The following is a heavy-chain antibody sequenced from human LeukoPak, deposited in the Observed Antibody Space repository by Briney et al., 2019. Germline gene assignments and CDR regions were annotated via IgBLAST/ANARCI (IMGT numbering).Heavy chain of an antibody. V-gene: IGHV3-9*03. CDR3: AKAVYSNYGDFFDY. J-gene: IGHJ4*02. Sequence: GGSLRLSCAASGFTFSSYWMSWVRQAPGKGLEWVSGISWNSGSIGYADSVKGRFTISRDNAKNSLYLQMNSLRAEDMALYYCAKAVYSNYGDFFDYWGQGTLVTVSS. D-gene: IGHD4-11*01. CDR1: GFTFSSYW. CDR2: ISWNSGSI.